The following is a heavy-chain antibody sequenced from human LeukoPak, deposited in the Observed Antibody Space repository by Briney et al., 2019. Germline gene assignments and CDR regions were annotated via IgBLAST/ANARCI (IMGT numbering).Heavy chain of an antibody. Sequence: EASVKVSCKASGGTFSSYAISWVRQAPGQGLEWMGWINPNSGGTNFAQKFQGRVTMTRDTSISTAYMELSRLRSDDTAVYYCAIGGSPDYWGQGTLVTVSS. J-gene: IGHJ4*02. V-gene: IGHV1-2*02. CDR3: AIGGSPDY. CDR1: GGTFSSYA. D-gene: IGHD2-15*01. CDR2: INPNSGGT.